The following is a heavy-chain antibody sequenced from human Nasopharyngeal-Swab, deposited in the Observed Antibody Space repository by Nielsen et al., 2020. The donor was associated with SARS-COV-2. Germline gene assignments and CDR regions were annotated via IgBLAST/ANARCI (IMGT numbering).Heavy chain of an antibody. Sequence: GSLRLSCTVSGGSTSSSSYYWGWIRQPPGKGLEWIGSIYYSGSTYYNPSLKSRVTISVDTSKNQFSLKLSSVTAADTAVYYCARSSPGSPGGYYYGMDVWGQGTTVTVSS. V-gene: IGHV4-39*07. J-gene: IGHJ6*02. CDR3: ARSSPGSPGGYYYGMDV. CDR1: GGSTSSSSYY. CDR2: IYYSGST. D-gene: IGHD3-10*01.